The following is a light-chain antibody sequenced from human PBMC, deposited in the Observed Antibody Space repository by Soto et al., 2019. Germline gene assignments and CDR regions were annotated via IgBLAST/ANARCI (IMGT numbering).Light chain of an antibody. Sequence: QSALTQPPSASGSPGQSVTISCTGTSSDVGGYNYVSWYQQHPGKAPKLMIYEVSKRPSGVPDRFSGSKSGNTASLTDSGLQAEDEADYYCSSYAGSKTLFGGGTKLTVL. V-gene: IGLV2-8*01. CDR3: SSYAGSKTL. J-gene: IGLJ2*01. CDR2: EVS. CDR1: SSDVGGYNY.